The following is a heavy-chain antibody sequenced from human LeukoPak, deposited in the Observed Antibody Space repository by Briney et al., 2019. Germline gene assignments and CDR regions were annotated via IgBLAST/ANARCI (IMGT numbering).Heavy chain of an antibody. Sequence: GGSLRLSCAASGFTFSSYWMHWVRQAPGKGLEWVSAISGSGGSTYYADSVKGRFTISRDNSKNTLYLQMNSLRAEDTAVYYCAKLSSGRSCYYWGQGTLVTVSS. CDR1: GFTFSSYW. D-gene: IGHD6-19*01. V-gene: IGHV3-23*01. J-gene: IGHJ4*02. CDR3: AKLSSGRSCYY. CDR2: ISGSGGST.